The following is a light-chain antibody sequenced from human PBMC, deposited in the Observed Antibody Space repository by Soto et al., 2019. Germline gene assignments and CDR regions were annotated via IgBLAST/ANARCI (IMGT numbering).Light chain of an antibody. Sequence: DIQMTQSPSSLSASVGDRVIISCRASQGISNYLAWYQQKPGKVPKLLIFGASTLQSGVPSRFSGSGSGTDFTLTISRLQPEDVATYYCQKYNSAPYTFGQGTNLEL. CDR2: GAS. J-gene: IGKJ2*01. CDR3: QKYNSAPYT. V-gene: IGKV1-27*01. CDR1: QGISNY.